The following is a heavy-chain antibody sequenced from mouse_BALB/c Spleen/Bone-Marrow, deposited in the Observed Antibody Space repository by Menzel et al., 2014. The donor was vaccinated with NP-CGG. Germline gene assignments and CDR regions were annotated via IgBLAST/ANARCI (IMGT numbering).Heavy chain of an antibody. CDR3: ARKEYGYDRYFDV. Sequence: EVMLVESGPELVKPGASVKISCKTSGYTFTEYTMHWVKQSHGKSLEWIGGINPNNGGTSYNQKFKGKATLTVDKSSSTAYMELRSLTSEDSAVCYCARKEYGYDRYFDVWGAGTTVTVSS. D-gene: IGHD2-2*01. J-gene: IGHJ1*01. V-gene: IGHV1-18*01. CDR1: GYTFTEYT. CDR2: INPNNGGT.